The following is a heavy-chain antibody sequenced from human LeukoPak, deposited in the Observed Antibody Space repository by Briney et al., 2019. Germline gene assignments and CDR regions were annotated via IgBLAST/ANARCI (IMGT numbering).Heavy chain of an antibody. J-gene: IGHJ6*03. D-gene: IGHD3-10*01. CDR1: GFTFSSYW. Sequence: PGGSLRLSCAASGFTFSSYWMHWVRQAPGKGLVWVSRINSDGSSTSYANSVKGRFTIYRDNAKNTLYLQMNSLRAEDTAVYYCARDKWDAGGSGSYPQPYYYYYMDVWGKGTTVTVSS. V-gene: IGHV3-74*01. CDR2: INSDGSST. CDR3: ARDKWDAGGSGSYPQPYYYYYMDV.